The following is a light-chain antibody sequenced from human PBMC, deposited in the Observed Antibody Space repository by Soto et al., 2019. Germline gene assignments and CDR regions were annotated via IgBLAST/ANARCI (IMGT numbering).Light chain of an antibody. V-gene: IGKV3-15*01. J-gene: IGKJ1*01. CDR1: QSVSSN. Sequence: EIVMTQFPVTLSVSPGERATLSCRASQSVSSNLAWYQQKPGQAPRLLIYGASTRATGIPDRFSGSGSGTEFTLTISSLQSEDSAVYYCQQCTNWPRTFGQGTKVEIK. CDR3: QQCTNWPRT. CDR2: GAS.